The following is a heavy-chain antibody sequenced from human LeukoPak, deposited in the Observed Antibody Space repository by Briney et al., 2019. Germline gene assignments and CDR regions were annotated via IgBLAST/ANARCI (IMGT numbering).Heavy chain of an antibody. V-gene: IGHV1-69*13. CDR2: IIPIFGTA. CDR3: ARDIRTYYYGSGSFWFDP. CDR1: GGTFSSYA. J-gene: IGHJ5*02. D-gene: IGHD3-10*01. Sequence: SVKVSCKASGGTFSSYAISWVRQAPGQGLEWMGGIIPIFGTANYAQKFQGRVTITADESTSTAYMELSSLRSEDTAVYYCARDIRTYYYGSGSFWFDPWGQGTLVTVSS.